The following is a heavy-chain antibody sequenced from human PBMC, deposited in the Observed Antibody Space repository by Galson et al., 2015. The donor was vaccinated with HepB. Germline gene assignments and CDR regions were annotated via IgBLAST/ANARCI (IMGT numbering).Heavy chain of an antibody. D-gene: IGHD6-13*01. Sequence: PALVKPTQTLTLTCTFSGFSLSTSGMRVSWIRQPPGKALEWLARIDWDDDKFYSTSLKTRLTISKDTSKNQVVLTMTNMAPGDTATYYCAGLGGGGAAAVDYWGQGTLVTVSS. J-gene: IGHJ4*02. V-gene: IGHV2-70*04. CDR3: AGLGGGGAAAVDY. CDR1: GFSLSTSGMR. CDR2: IDWDDDK.